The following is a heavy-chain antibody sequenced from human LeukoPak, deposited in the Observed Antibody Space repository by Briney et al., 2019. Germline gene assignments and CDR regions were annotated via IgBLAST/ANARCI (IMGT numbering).Heavy chain of an antibody. CDR2: ISSSSSYI. J-gene: IGHJ3*02. D-gene: IGHD2-21*01. CDR3: AKDFAYIIYDPVGFDI. CDR1: GFTISSFS. V-gene: IGHV3-21*01. Sequence: GGSLRLSCAASGFTISSFSMNWVRQAPGKGLEWVSSISSSSSYIYYADSVKGRFTISRDNSKNTLYLQMNSLRAEDTAVYYCAKDFAYIIYDPVGFDIWGQGTMVTVSS.